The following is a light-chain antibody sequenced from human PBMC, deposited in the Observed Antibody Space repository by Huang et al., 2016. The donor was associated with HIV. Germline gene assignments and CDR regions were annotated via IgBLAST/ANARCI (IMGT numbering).Light chain of an antibody. CDR3: QHSYNMFST. CDR1: QSISSY. V-gene: IGKV1-39*01. J-gene: IGKJ1*01. Sequence: DIQMTQSPSSLSASVGDRVTITCRASQSISSYLNWYQQKPGKAPKLLIYGASTLQSGVPSRFTGSGSGTDFTLTITSLQPEDFATYYCQHSYNMFSTFGQGTKVEIK. CDR2: GAS.